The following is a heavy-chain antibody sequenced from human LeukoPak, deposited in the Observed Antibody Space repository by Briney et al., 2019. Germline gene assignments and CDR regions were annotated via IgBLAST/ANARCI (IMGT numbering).Heavy chain of an antibody. J-gene: IGHJ6*02. CDR2: INHSGST. CDR3: ARGATTVIFGMDV. V-gene: IGHV4-34*01. D-gene: IGHD1-26*01. Sequence: PSETLSLTRAVYGGSFSGYYWSWIRQPPGKGLEWIGEINHSGSTNYNPSLKSRVTISVDTSKNQFSLKLSSVTAADTAVYYCARGATTVIFGMDVWGQGTTVTVSS. CDR1: GGSFSGYY.